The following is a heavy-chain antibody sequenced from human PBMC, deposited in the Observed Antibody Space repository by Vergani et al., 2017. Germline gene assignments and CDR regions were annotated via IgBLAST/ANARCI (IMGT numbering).Heavy chain of an antibody. Sequence: QVQLVQSGAEVKKPGSSVKVSCKASGGTFSSYTISWVRQAPGQGLEWMGRIIPILGIANYAQKFQGRVTITADKSTSTAYMELSSLRSEDTAVYYCARDGLTMFGVVKDLGMDVWGQGTTVTVSS. J-gene: IGHJ6*02. CDR1: GGTFSSYT. CDR3: ARDGLTMFGVVKDLGMDV. V-gene: IGHV1-69*02. D-gene: IGHD3-3*01. CDR2: IIPILGIA.